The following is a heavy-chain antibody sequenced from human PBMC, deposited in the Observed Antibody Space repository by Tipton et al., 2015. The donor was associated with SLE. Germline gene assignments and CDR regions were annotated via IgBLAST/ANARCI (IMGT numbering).Heavy chain of an antibody. CDR3: ASPGGIVGFDS. D-gene: IGHD3-16*02. CDR2: IFYDGST. V-gene: IGHV4-39*07. CDR1: GLSIHNFSSY. J-gene: IGHJ4*02. Sequence: TLSLTCTVSGLSIHNFSSYWGWIRQPPGKGLEWIASIFYDGSTHYNPSLKSRLTISLDTSKNQFSLQLTSVTAADTAFYLCASPGGIVGFDSWGPGRLVTVSS.